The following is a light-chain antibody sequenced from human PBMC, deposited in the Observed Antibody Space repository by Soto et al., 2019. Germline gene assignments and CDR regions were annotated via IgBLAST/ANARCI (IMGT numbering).Light chain of an antibody. CDR1: SSDVGGHNH. V-gene: IGLV2-14*01. J-gene: IGLJ2*01. Sequence: QSALTQPASVSGSPGQSITISCTGTSSDVGGHNHVSWFQQHPGQAPKLMIYDVSTRPSGVSNRFSGSKSGNTASLTISGLQAEDEADYYCNSYTSSGTRVFGGGTKLTVL. CDR3: NSYTSSGTRV. CDR2: DVS.